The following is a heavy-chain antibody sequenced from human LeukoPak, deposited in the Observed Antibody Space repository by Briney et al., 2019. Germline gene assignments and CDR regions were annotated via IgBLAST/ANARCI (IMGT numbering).Heavy chain of an antibody. V-gene: IGHV4-34*01. Sequence: PSETLSLTCAVYGGSFSGYYWSWIRQPPGKGLEWIGEINHSGSTNYNPSLKSRVTISVDTSKNQFSLKLSSVTAADTAVYYCARADRQLAFDYWGQGTLVTVSS. CDR2: INHSGST. J-gene: IGHJ4*02. CDR1: GGSFSGYY. CDR3: ARADRQLAFDY. D-gene: IGHD6-13*01.